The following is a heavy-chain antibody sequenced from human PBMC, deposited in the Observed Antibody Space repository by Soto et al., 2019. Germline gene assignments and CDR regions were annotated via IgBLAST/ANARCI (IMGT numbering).Heavy chain of an antibody. CDR1: GGTFSSYA. J-gene: IGHJ6*02. V-gene: IGHV1-69*12. CDR3: AREVSGTWYYGMDV. Sequence: QVQLVQSGAEVKKPGSSVKVSCKASGGTFSSYAISWVRQAPGQGLEWMGGIIPIFATPNYAQKFQGRVTLTADESTKTAYMELSSLRSEDTAVYYCAREVSGTWYYGMDVWGQGNTVNVSS. CDR2: IIPIFATP. D-gene: IGHD1-26*01.